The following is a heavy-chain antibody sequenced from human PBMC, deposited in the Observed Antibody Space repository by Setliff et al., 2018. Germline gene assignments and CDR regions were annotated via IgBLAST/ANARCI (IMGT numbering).Heavy chain of an antibody. CDR3: ARALASGSYYGQSSYYMDV. CDR2: IHTSEST. J-gene: IGHJ6*03. Sequence: SETLSLTCSVSGASIGSYFWTWIRQPPGKGLEWIGNIHTSESTKYNPSLKSRVTISLDTSKRQFSLKLTSVTAADTAVYYCARALASGSYYGQSSYYMDVWGKGTTVTVS. D-gene: IGHD3-10*01. V-gene: IGHV4-4*08. CDR1: GASIGSYF.